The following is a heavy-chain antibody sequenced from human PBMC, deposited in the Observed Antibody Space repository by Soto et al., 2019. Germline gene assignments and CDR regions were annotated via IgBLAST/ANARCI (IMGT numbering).Heavy chain of an antibody. Sequence: QVQLVQSAAEVKKPGASVKVSCNASGYTLTNYAISWVLQAPGQGPEWMGWINTYNGNSNYAQKFQGRVTMTTDTSTNTAYMELRSLTSDDTAVYYCARDCTGGSCFCIYWGQGTLVTVSS. J-gene: IGHJ4*02. D-gene: IGHD2-15*01. CDR1: GYTLTNYA. CDR3: ARDCTGGSCFCIY. V-gene: IGHV1-18*01. CDR2: INTYNGNS.